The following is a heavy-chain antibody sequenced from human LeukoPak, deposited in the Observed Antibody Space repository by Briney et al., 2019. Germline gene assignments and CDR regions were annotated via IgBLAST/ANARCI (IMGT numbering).Heavy chain of an antibody. CDR2: IYYSGST. V-gene: IGHV4-59*01. CDR3: ARAIWFGELLPTFDY. D-gene: IGHD3-10*01. Sequence: SETLFLTCTVSGGSISSYYWSWIRQPPGKGLEWIGYIYYSGSTNYNPSLKSRVTISVDTSKNQFSLKLSSVTAADTAVYYCARAIWFGELLPTFDYWGQGTLVTVSS. CDR1: GGSISSYY. J-gene: IGHJ4*02.